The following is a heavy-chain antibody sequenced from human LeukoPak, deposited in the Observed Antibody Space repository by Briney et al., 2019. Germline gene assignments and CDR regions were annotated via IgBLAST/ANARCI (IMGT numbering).Heavy chain of an antibody. CDR2: IYSGGST. CDR1: GFTVSSNY. Sequence: PGGSLRLSCAASGFTVSSNYMSWVRQAPGKGLEWVSVIYSGGSTYYADSVKGRFTISRDNSKNTLYLQMNSLRAEDTAVYYCARDPYSGSDYYCYYMDVWGKGTTVTVSS. CDR3: ARDPYSGSDYYCYYMDV. V-gene: IGHV3-66*01. J-gene: IGHJ6*03. D-gene: IGHD1-26*01.